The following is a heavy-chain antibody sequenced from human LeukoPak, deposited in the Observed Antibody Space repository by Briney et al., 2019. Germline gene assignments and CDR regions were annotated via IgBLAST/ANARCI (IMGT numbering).Heavy chain of an antibody. CDR1: GFTFSNAW. V-gene: IGHV3-15*07. Sequence: PGGSLRLSCAASGFTFSNAWMNWVRQAPGKGLEWVGRIKSKTDGGTTDYAAPVKGRFTISRDDSKNTLYLHMNSLKTEDTAVYYCTTDSPYCGGDCYPYDAFDIWGQGTMVTVSS. D-gene: IGHD2-21*02. CDR2: IKSKTDGGTT. J-gene: IGHJ3*02. CDR3: TTDSPYCGGDCYPYDAFDI.